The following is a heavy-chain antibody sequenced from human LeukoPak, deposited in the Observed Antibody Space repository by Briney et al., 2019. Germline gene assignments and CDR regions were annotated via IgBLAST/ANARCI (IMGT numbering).Heavy chain of an antibody. CDR1: GFTFSSYW. Sequence: GGSLRLSCAASGFTFSSYWMHWVRQAPGKGLVWVSRINTDGSSANYADSMKGRFTISRDNAKNTLYLQMNSLRAEDTAVYYCVRRNYWGQGTLVTVSS. V-gene: IGHV3-74*01. J-gene: IGHJ4*02. CDR3: VRRNY. CDR2: INTDGSSA.